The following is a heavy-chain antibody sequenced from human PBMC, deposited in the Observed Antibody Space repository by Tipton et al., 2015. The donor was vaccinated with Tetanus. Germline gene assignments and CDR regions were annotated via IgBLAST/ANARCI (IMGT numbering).Heavy chain of an antibody. CDR2: INHSGST. CDR1: GDSITSFY. V-gene: IGHV4-34*01. D-gene: IGHD3-10*01. J-gene: IGHJ4*02. CDR3: ARADYNLSRKGPFDS. Sequence: TLSLTCTVSGDSITSFYWDWIRQPPGKGLEWIGEINHSGSTTYSPSFKSRVTISVDTPKNQFSLKLTSLTVADTAVYYCARADYNLSRKGPFDSWGQGTLVLVSS.